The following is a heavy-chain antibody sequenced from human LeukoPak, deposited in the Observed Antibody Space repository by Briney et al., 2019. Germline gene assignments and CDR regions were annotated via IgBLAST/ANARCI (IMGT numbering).Heavy chain of an antibody. D-gene: IGHD3-10*01. V-gene: IGHV1-18*01. J-gene: IGHJ3*02. Sequence: ASVKVSCKASGYTFTNYGITWVRQAPGQGLEWMGWISGYNGNTNYAQKLQGRVTMTTDTSTSTAYMELRSLRSDDTAVYYCARDTGPLWFGELLSNAFDIWGQGTMVTVSS. CDR1: GYTFTNYG. CDR2: ISGYNGNT. CDR3: ARDTGPLWFGELLSNAFDI.